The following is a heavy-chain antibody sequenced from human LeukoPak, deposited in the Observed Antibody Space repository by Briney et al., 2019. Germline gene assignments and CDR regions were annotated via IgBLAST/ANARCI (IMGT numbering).Heavy chain of an antibody. CDR3: ARDYYDSSGYSNWFDP. V-gene: IGHV1-46*01. J-gene: IGHJ5*02. D-gene: IGHD3-22*01. Sequence: ASVKVSCKASGYTFTCYYMHWVRQAPGQGLEWMGIINPSGGSTSYAQKFQGRVTMTRDMSTSTVYMELSSLRSEDTAVYYCARDYYDSSGYSNWFDPWGQGTLVTVSS. CDR1: GYTFTCYY. CDR2: INPSGGST.